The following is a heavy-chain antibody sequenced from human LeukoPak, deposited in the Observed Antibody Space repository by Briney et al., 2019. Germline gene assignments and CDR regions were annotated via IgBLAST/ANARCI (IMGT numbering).Heavy chain of an antibody. J-gene: IGHJ4*02. CDR3: ARFCGSTRCPFDG. Sequence: GASVKLSCKPSGYTFSIYIISWVRQAPGQGVEWMGWINAYNGNTNYAQKLQGRVTMTTDTSTSTDYMELRSLRSDDTAVYYCARFCGSTRCPFDGWGQGTLVTVSS. D-gene: IGHD2-2*01. CDR1: GYTFSIYI. V-gene: IGHV1-18*01. CDR2: INAYNGNT.